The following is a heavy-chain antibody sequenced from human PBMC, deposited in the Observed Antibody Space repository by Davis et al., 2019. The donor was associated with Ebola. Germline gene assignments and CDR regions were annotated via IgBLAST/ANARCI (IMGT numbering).Heavy chain of an antibody. CDR1: EFTFSSYE. D-gene: IGHD2-21*01. CDR3: AREAPFCGGDCLDY. J-gene: IGHJ4*02. V-gene: IGHV3-48*03. CDR2: IDSSARTT. Sequence: GESLKISCAASEFTFSSYEMNWVRQDPGKGLEWVSYIDSSARTTYYADSVKGRFTISRDNAKNSLFLQMSSLTAEDTALYYCAREAPFCGGDCLDYWGQGTLVTVSS.